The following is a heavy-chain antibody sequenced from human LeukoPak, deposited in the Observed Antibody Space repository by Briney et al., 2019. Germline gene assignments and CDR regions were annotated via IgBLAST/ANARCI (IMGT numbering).Heavy chain of an antibody. D-gene: IGHD3-9*01. CDR2: INPHSGGT. J-gene: IGHJ4*02. CDR1: GYRFTGYY. V-gene: IGHV1-2*02. Sequence: GASVKVSCKASGYRFTGYYIHWVRQAPGQGLEWMGWINPHSGGTKFAQKFQGRVTMTRDTSISTAYMEVSRLRSDDAAVYYCAREYYDILTGSLDYWGLGTLVTVSS. CDR3: AREYYDILTGSLDY.